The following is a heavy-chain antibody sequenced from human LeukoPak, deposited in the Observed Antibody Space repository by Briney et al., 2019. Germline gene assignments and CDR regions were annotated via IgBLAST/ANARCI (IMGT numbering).Heavy chain of an antibody. J-gene: IGHJ5*02. CDR2: IYTSGNT. D-gene: IGHD6-19*01. CDR1: GGSISSYY. V-gene: IGHV4-4*07. Sequence: SETLSLTCTVSGGSISSYYWSWIRQPAGKGLEWIGRIYTSGNTNYNPSLKSRVIMSVDTSKNQFSLKLRSVTAADTAVYYCAREGGQGYGSGWADNWFDPWGQGTLVTVSS. CDR3: AREGGQGYGSGWADNWFDP.